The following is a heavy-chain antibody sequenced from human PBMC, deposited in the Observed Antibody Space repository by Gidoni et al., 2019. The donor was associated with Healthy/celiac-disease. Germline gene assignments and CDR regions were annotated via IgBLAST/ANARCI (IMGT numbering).Heavy chain of an antibody. CDR2: ISYDGSNK. CDR3: ARGSGRIYCSGGSCYPSYFDY. J-gene: IGHJ4*02. D-gene: IGHD2-15*01. V-gene: IGHV3-30*04. Sequence: QVQLVESGGGVVQPGRSLRLSCAASGFTFSSYAMHWVRQAPGKGLEWVAVISYDGSNKDYADSVKGRFTISRDNSKNTLYLQMNSLRAEDTAVYYCARGSGRIYCSGGSCYPSYFDYWGQGTLVTVSS. CDR1: GFTFSSYA.